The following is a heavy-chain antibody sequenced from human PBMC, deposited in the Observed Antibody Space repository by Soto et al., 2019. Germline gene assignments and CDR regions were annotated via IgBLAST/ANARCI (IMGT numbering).Heavy chain of an antibody. Sequence: GASVKVSCKASGYTFTSYYMHWVRQAPGQGLEWMGIINPSGGSTSYAQKFQGRVTMTRDTSTSTVYMELSSLRSGDTAVYYCALLAGYNWFDPWGQGTLVTVSS. CDR2: INPSGGST. V-gene: IGHV1-46*01. D-gene: IGHD3-9*01. CDR3: ALLAGYNWFDP. J-gene: IGHJ5*02. CDR1: GYTFTSYY.